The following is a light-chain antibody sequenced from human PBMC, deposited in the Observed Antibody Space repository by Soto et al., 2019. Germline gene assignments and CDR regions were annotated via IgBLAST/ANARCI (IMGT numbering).Light chain of an antibody. V-gene: IGLV2-8*01. J-gene: IGLJ1*01. CDR2: EVN. CDR1: SSDVGGYNY. CDR3: SSYAGSSNV. Sequence: QSALTQPPSASGSPGQSVAISCTGTSSDVGGYNYVSWYQQHPGKAPKLMIYEVNKRPSGVPDRFSGSKSGNTASLTVSGVHAEDEADYYCSSYAGSSNVFGTGTKVTVL.